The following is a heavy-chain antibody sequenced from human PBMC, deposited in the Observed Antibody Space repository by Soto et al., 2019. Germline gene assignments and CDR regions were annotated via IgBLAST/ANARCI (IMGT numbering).Heavy chain of an antibody. Sequence: QVQLQESGPGLVKPSETLSLTCTVSGGSISNKYWSCIRQPAGKGLEWIGRMSSSGVTNYSPSFKSRVTMSVDMSTNQFSLKLSSVTATDAAVYYCARALDSSGWYGDDAFDIWGQGTMVTVSS. J-gene: IGHJ3*02. CDR1: GGSISNKY. V-gene: IGHV4-4*07. D-gene: IGHD6-19*01. CDR3: ARALDSSGWYGDDAFDI. CDR2: MSSSGVT.